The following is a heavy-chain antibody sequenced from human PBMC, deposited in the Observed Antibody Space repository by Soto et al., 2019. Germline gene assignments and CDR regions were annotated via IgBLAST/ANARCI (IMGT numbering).Heavy chain of an antibody. J-gene: IGHJ6*02. CDR1: GGTFSSYP. CDR3: ARGASSSWSVYGMDV. D-gene: IGHD6-13*01. V-gene: IGHV1-69*13. Sequence: ASVKVCCKASGGTFSSYPISWVRQAPGQGLEWMGGIIPIFGTANYAQKFQGRVTITADESTSTAYMELSSLRSEDTAVYYCARGASSSWSVYGMDVWGQGTTVTVSS. CDR2: IIPIFGTA.